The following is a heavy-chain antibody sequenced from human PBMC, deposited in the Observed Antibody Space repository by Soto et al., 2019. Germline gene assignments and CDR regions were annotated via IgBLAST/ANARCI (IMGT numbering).Heavy chain of an antibody. D-gene: IGHD2-21*02. CDR3: ARETHWGGDCYTFDY. CDR1: GYTFTSYG. CDR2: ISAYNGNT. Sequence: ASVKVSCKASGYTFTSYGISWVRQAPGQGLEWMGWISAYNGNTNYAQKLQGRVTMTTDTSTSTAYMELRSLRSDDTAVYYCARETHWGGDCYTFDYWGQGTLVTVSS. J-gene: IGHJ4*02. V-gene: IGHV1-18*01.